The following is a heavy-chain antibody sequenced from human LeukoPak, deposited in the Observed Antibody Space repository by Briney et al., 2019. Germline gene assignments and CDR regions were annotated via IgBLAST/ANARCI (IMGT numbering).Heavy chain of an antibody. D-gene: IGHD5-12*01. CDR1: GGSISSGGYS. CDR2: IYHSGST. V-gene: IGHV4-30-2*01. Sequence: SQTLSLTCAVSGGSISSGGYSWSWIRQPPGKGLEWIGYIYHSGSTYYNPSLKSRVTISVDRSKNQLSLKLSSVTAADTAVYYCATLGSVDYWGQGTLVTVSS. CDR3: ATLGSVDY. J-gene: IGHJ4*02.